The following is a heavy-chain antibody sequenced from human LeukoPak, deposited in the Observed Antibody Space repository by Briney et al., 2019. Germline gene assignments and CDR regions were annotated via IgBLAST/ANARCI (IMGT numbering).Heavy chain of an antibody. CDR3: ARIRSGYDYPYIYYYYYYYMGV. CDR2: INHSGST. V-gene: IGHV4-34*01. CDR1: GGSFSGYY. J-gene: IGHJ6*03. Sequence: SETLSLTCAVYGGSFSGYYWSWIRQPPGKGLEWIGEINHSGSTNYNPSLKSRVTISADTSKNQFSLKLSSVTAADTAVYYCARIRSGYDYPYIYYYYYYYMGVWGKGTTVTVSS. D-gene: IGHD5-12*01.